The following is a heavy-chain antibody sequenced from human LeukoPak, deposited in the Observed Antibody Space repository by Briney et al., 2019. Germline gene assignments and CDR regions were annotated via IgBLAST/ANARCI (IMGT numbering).Heavy chain of an antibody. J-gene: IGHJ4*02. D-gene: IGHD3-22*01. V-gene: IGHV3-21*01. Sequence: GGSLRLSCAVSGFTFSSYSMNWVRQAPGEGLEWVSSISSSSSYIYYADSVKGRFTISRDNAKNSLYLQMNSLRAEDTAVYYCARRLYYDSSGYYNTAFDYWGQGTLVTVSS. CDR3: ARRLYYDSSGYYNTAFDY. CDR2: ISSSSSYI. CDR1: GFTFSSYS.